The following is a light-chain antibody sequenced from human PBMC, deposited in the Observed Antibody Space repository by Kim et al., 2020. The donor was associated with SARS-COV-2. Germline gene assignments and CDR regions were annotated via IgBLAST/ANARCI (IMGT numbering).Light chain of an antibody. CDR1: SGQRSNA. Sequence: SVTHTFTLRSGQRSNALKWQQHQPEKAPRYLMKVNSDGSNSKEDGISDRFSCSSSGAERYLTISGLQSEDGADYYCQTWGTGILVFGGGTKLTVL. CDR3: QTWGTGILV. J-gene: IGLJ3*02. V-gene: IGLV4-69*01. CDR2: VNSDGSN.